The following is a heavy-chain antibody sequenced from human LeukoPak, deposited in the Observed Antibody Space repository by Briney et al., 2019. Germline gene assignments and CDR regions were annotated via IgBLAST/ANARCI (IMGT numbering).Heavy chain of an antibody. CDR3: AKTGRGGMTGAFDI. CDR2: IYTGGRT. D-gene: IGHD3-10*01. J-gene: IGHJ3*02. CDR1: GLTVSSNY. Sequence: AESLRLSCAAAGLTVSSNYMSWVRQAPGKGLQWVSAIYTGGRTYYADSVRSRVTISRHSTKKTLYLQMNILRVDDTAVYYCAKTGRGGMTGAFDIGGQGTMVTVSS. V-gene: IGHV3-53*01.